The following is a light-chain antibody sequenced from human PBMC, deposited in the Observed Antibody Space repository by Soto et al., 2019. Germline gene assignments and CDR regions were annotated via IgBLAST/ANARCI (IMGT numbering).Light chain of an antibody. CDR3: QSYDSSLSGYV. CDR2: GNN. CDR1: SSNIGTGYD. V-gene: IGLV1-40*01. J-gene: IGLJ1*01. Sequence: QSVLTQPPSVSGAPGQRVTISCTGSSSNIGTGYDVHWYQQLPGTAPKLLIYGNNNRPSGVPDRFSGSKSGTSASLAITGLQAEDEADYYGQSYDSSLSGYVFGTGTKLTVL.